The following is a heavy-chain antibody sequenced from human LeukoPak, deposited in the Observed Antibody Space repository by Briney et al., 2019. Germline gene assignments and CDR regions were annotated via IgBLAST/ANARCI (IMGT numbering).Heavy chain of an antibody. J-gene: IGHJ4*02. CDR2: IYYSGST. V-gene: IGHV4-59*08. D-gene: IGHD3-3*01. CDR1: GGSISSYY. CDR3: ARSVLRFLEWLPDAFDY. Sequence: SETLSLTCTVSGGSISSYYWSWIRQPPGKGLEWIGYIYYSGSTSYNPSLKSRVTISVDTSKNQFSLKLSSVTAADTAVYYCARSVLRFLEWLPDAFDYWGQGTLVTVSS.